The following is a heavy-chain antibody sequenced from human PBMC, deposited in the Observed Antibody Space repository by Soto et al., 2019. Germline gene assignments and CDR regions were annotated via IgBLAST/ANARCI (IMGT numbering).Heavy chain of an antibody. Sequence: EVQLVESGGGLVQPGWSLRLSCAASGFTFSSYSMNWVRQAPGKGLEWVSYISSSSSTIYYADSVKGRFTISRDNAKNSLYLQMNSLRAEDTAVYYCARDGYSYGGDLFDYWGQGTLVTVSS. CDR2: ISSSSSTI. D-gene: IGHD5-18*01. CDR3: ARDGYSYGGDLFDY. CDR1: GFTFSSYS. V-gene: IGHV3-48*01. J-gene: IGHJ4*02.